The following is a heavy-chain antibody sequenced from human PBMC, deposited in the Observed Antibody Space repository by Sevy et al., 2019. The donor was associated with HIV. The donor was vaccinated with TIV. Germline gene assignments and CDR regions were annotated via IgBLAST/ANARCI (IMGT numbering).Heavy chain of an antibody. CDR1: GFTFRRYW. J-gene: IGHJ4*02. CDR3: ANLRDDSSGFRFDY. V-gene: IGHV3-7*01. CDR2: IKQDGSEK. Sequence: GGSLRLSCAASGFTFRRYWMSWVRQAPGKGLEWVANIKQDGSEKYYVDSVKGRFTISRDNAKNSLYLQMNRLRAEDTAVYYCANLRDDSSGFRFDYWGQGTLVTVSS. D-gene: IGHD3-22*01.